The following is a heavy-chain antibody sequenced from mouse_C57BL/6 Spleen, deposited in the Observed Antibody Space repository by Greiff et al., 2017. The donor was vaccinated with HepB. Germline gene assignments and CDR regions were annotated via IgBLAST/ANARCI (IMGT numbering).Heavy chain of an antibody. J-gene: IGHJ2*01. V-gene: IGHV1-22*01. CDR2: INPNNGGT. D-gene: IGHD1-1*01. CDR3: ARDLFTTTFDY. CDR1: GYTFTDYN. Sequence: VQLQQSGPELVKPGASVKMSCKASGYTFTDYNMHWVKQSHEKSLEWIGYINPNNGGTSYNQKFKGKATLTVNKSSSTAYMERRSLTSEDSAVYYCARDLFTTTFDYWGQGTTLTVSS.